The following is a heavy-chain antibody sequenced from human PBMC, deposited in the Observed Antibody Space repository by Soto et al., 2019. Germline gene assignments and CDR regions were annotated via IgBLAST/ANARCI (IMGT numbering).Heavy chain of an antibody. D-gene: IGHD3-22*01. J-gene: IGHJ5*02. V-gene: IGHV5-10-1*01. CDR3: ARHKAFYYDSSGA. CDR1: GYSFTSYW. CDR2: IDPSDSYA. Sequence: GESLKISCXGSGYSFTSYWISWVRQMPAKGLEWMGRIDPSDSYANYSPSFQGHVTFSADKSISTAYLQWSSLRASDTAMYYCARHKAFYYDSSGAWGQGTLVTVSS.